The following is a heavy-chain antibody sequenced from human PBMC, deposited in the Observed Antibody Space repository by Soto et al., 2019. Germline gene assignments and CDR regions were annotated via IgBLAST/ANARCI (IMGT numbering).Heavy chain of an antibody. CDR1: GFTFSSYG. CDR2: ISYDGSNK. D-gene: IGHD2-2*01. Sequence: GGSLRLSCAASGFTFSSYGMHWVRQAPGKGLEWVAVISYDGSNKYYADSVKGRFTISRDNSKNTLYLQMSSLRAEDTAVYYCYCSSTSCYDCYYYGMDVWGQGTTVTVSS. CDR3: YCSSTSCYDCYYYGMDV. V-gene: IGHV3-30*03. J-gene: IGHJ6*02.